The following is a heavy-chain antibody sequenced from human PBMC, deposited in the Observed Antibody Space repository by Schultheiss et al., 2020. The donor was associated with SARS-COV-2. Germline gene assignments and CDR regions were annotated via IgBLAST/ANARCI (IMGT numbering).Heavy chain of an antibody. D-gene: IGHD1-26*01. CDR1: GGSISSYY. Sequence: SETLSLTCTVSGGSISSYYWSWIRQPPGKGLEWIGSIYYSGSTYYNPSLKSRVTISVDTSKNQFSLKLSSVTAADTAVYYCARGSGSYRGWCCADWGQGTLVTVSS. CDR3: ARGSGSYRGWCCAD. V-gene: IGHV4-59*01. CDR2: IYYSGST. J-gene: IGHJ4*02.